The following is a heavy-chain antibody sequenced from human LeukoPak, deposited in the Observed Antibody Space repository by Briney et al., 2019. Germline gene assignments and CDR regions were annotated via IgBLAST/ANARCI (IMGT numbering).Heavy chain of an antibody. CDR2: INAGNGNT. Sequence: GASVKVSYKASRYTFTSYAMHWVRQAPGQRLEWLGWINAGNGNTKYSQKFQGRVTITRDTSASTAYMELSSLRSEDTAVYYCARAGIVVVVAAEFDYWGQGTLVTVSS. D-gene: IGHD2-15*01. CDR3: ARAGIVVVVAAEFDY. V-gene: IGHV1-3*01. CDR1: RYTFTSYA. J-gene: IGHJ4*02.